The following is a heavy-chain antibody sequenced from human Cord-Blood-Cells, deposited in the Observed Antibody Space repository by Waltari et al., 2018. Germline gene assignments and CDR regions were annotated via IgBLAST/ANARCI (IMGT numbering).Heavy chain of an antibody. D-gene: IGHD3-10*01. J-gene: IGHJ3*02. V-gene: IGHV4-34*01. CDR1: GGSFSGYY. Sequence: QVQLQQWGAGLLKPSETLSLTCAVYGGSFSGYYWSWIRQPPGKGLEWIGEINNSGSTNYNPSLKSRVTISVATSKNQFSLKLSSVTAADTAVYYCARRGYYYGSGSAFDIWGQGTMVTVSS. CDR2: INNSGST. CDR3: ARRGYYYGSGSAFDI.